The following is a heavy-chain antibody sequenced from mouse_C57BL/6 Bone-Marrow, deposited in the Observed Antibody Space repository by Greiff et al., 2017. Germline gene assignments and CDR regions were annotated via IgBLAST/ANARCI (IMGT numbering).Heavy chain of an antibody. CDR3: ARRLPNRYFDV. Sequence: QVQLQQSGPGLVQPSQSLSITCTVSGFSLTSYGVHWVRPSPGKGLEWLGVIWSGGSTDYNAAFISRLSISKDNAKSQVFFEMNSLQADDTAIYYCARRLPNRYFDVWGTGTTVTVSS. D-gene: IGHD5-5*01. J-gene: IGHJ1*03. CDR1: GFSLTSYG. CDR2: IWSGGST. V-gene: IGHV2-2*01.